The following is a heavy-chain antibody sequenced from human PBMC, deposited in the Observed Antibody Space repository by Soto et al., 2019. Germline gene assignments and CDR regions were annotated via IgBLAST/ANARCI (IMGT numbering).Heavy chain of an antibody. V-gene: IGHV4-59*08. J-gene: IGHJ4*02. CDR2: IYYRGNT. CDR1: GGSIGTYY. D-gene: IGHD3-9*01. CDR3: ARHPGYYDILTGYTTYYFGY. Sequence: SETLSLTCTVSGGSIGTYYWSWIRQPPGKGLEWNGYIYYRGNTDYNLSLKSRVTISLDTPKNQFFLKLSSVTAADTAVYYCARHPGYYDILTGYTTYYFGYWGQGSLVTVSS.